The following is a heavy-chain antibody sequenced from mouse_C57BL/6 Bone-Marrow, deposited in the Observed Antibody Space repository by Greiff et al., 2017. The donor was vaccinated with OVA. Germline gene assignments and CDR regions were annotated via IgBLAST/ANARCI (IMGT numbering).Heavy chain of an antibody. CDR2: IYPGDGDT. CDR1: GYAFSSSW. Sequence: QVQLQQSGAELVKPGASVKISCKASGYAFSSSWMNWVKQRPGKGLEWIGRIYPGDGDTNYNGKFKGKATLTADKSSSTAYMQLSSLTSEDSAVYFCARWTIYYGYSFAYWGQGTLVTVSA. J-gene: IGHJ3*01. D-gene: IGHD2-2*01. CDR3: ARWTIYYGYSFAY. V-gene: IGHV1-82*01.